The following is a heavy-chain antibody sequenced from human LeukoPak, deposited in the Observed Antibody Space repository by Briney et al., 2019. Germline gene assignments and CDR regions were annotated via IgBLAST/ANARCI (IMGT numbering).Heavy chain of an antibody. CDR1: GYTFTSYD. Sequence: RASVKVSCKASGYTFTSYDINWVRQATGQGLGWMGWMNPNSGNTDYAQKFQGRVTMTRNTSISTAYMELSSLRSEDTAVYYCAIRYGSGEKYYYYYYMDVWGKGTTVTVSS. V-gene: IGHV1-8*01. CDR2: MNPNSGNT. D-gene: IGHD3-10*01. CDR3: AIRYGSGEKYYYYYYMDV. J-gene: IGHJ6*03.